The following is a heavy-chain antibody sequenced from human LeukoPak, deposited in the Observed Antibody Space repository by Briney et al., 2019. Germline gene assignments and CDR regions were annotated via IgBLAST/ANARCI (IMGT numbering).Heavy chain of an antibody. CDR3: ARGYYDFWSGYYSGWFDP. CDR1: GGSISSYY. J-gene: IGHJ5*02. CDR2: IYTSGST. D-gene: IGHD3-3*01. V-gene: IGHV4-4*09. Sequence: SETLSLTCTVSGGSISSYYWSWIRQPPGKGLEWIGYIYTSGSTNYNPSLKSRVTISVDTSKNQFSLKLSSVTAADTAVYYCARGYYDFWSGYYSGWFDPWGQGTLVTVSS.